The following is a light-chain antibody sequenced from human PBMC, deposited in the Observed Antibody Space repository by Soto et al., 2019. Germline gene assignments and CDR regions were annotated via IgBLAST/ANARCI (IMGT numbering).Light chain of an antibody. CDR1: QGISRW. CDR3: QQYNNWPPWT. CDR2: GAS. Sequence: ITQSPSTLSASVGDRVTLTCRANQGISRWLDWYQQKPGQAPRLLIYGASTRATGIPARFSGSGSGTEFTLTISSLQSEDFAVYYCQQYNNWPPWTLGQGTKVDI. J-gene: IGKJ1*01. V-gene: IGKV3-15*01.